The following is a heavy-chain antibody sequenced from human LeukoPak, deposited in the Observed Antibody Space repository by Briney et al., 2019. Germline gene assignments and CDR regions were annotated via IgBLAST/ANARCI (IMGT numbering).Heavy chain of an antibody. CDR1: GFTYSGYT. Sequence: PGWSQTLACPVSGFTYSGYTMKGVRQTSGKGLEWVSSISPLSTYMYYADSVKGRVTISRDNAKNSLYLQMNSLRAEDTAMYYCARSGYGSADSWGQGTPVTVSS. CDR2: ISPLSTYM. D-gene: IGHD3-10*01. J-gene: IGHJ4*02. CDR3: ARSGYGSADS. V-gene: IGHV3-21*01.